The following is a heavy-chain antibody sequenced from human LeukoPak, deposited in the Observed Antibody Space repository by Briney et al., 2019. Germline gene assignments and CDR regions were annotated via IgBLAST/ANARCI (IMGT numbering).Heavy chain of an antibody. Sequence: ASVKVSCKASGYTFTSNAMHWVRQAPGQGLDWMGWINTNTGNPTYAQGFTGQFAFSLDTSVSTAYLQIISLKAENTAIYYCARARRVPGTSYYYYYMDVWGKGTTVTVSS. D-gene: IGHD6-19*01. J-gene: IGHJ6*03. CDR3: ARARRVPGTSYYYYYMDV. V-gene: IGHV7-4-1*02. CDR1: GYTFTSNA. CDR2: INTNTGNP.